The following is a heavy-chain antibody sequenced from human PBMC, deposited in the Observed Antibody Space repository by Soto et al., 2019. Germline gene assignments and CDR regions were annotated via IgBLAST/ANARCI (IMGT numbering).Heavy chain of an antibody. Sequence: PLETLSLTCAVSGGSISSSNWWSWVRQPPGKGLEWIGDIFYSGSTYYNPSLKSRVTISVDTSKNQISLTLTSVTAADTAVYYCARQCRGVTCHWFVPWGQGTLVTVSS. J-gene: IGHJ5*02. CDR2: IFYSGST. V-gene: IGHV4-4*02. CDR3: ARQCRGVTCHWFVP. CDR1: GGSISSSNW. D-gene: IGHD2-15*01.